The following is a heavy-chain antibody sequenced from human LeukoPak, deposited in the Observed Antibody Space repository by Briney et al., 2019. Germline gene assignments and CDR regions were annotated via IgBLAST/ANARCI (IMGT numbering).Heavy chain of an antibody. CDR3: AKEGSDYGDYLPLY. J-gene: IGHJ4*02. V-gene: IGHV3-30*02. CDR2: IRYDGSNK. D-gene: IGHD4-17*01. CDR1: GITFSSYG. Sequence: GGSLRLSCAASGITFSSYGMHWVRRAPGKGLEWAAFIRYDGSNKYYADSVKGRFTISRDNSKNTLYLQMNSLRAEDTAVYYCAKEGSDYGDYLPLYWGQGTLVTVSS.